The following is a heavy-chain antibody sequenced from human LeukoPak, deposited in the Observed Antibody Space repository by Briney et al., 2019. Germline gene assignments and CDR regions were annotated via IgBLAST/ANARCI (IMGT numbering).Heavy chain of an antibody. CDR2: IYYSGST. V-gene: IGHV4-39*01. D-gene: IGHD6-6*01. CDR3: ARHVAYSSSSRFNFDY. Sequence: SETLSLTCTVSGDSISGTNYYWGWIRQPPGKGLEWIGSIYYSGSTYYKLSLKSRVTISVDTSKNQFSLKLSSVTAADTAVYYSARHVAYSSSSRFNFDYWGQGTLVTVSS. J-gene: IGHJ4*02. CDR1: GDSISGTNYY.